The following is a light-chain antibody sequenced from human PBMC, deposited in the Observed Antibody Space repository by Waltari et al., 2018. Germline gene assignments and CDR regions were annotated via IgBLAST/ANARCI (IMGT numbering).Light chain of an antibody. CDR1: STNVAGHT. Sequence: SALTQEASVSGAVGQKVTLSCAGDSTNVAGHTVAWFQQISHGAPKTVMFGDSLPSGIADRFSGSTTGTTAYLTISGLQPEDEGDFYCSTWDYSLSGWVFGGGTKLTVL. CDR3: STWDYSLSGWV. J-gene: IGLJ3*02. CDR2: GD. V-gene: IGLV1-36*01.